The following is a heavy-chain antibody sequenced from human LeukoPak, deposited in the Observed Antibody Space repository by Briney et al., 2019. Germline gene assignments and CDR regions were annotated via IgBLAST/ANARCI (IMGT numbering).Heavy chain of an antibody. CDR3: ARLTGSYLDY. CDR2: IWYDGSKK. CDR1: GFTFSSNG. Sequence: GGSLRLSCAASGFTFSSNGMHWVRQAPGKGLEWVALIWYDGSKKYYADSVKGRFTISRDNSNNMLYLQMNSLRAEDTAVYYCARLTGSYLDYWGQGTVVTVS. J-gene: IGHJ4*02. D-gene: IGHD7-27*01. V-gene: IGHV3-33*01.